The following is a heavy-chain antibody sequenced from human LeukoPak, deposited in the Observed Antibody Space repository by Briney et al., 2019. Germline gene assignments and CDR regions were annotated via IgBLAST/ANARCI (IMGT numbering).Heavy chain of an antibody. CDR1: GFTFSSYW. CDR3: LRPAAAGINPGYFDY. J-gene: IGHJ4*02. D-gene: IGHD6-13*01. CDR2: IKQDGSEK. Sequence: GGSLRLSCAASGFTFSSYWMSWVRQAPGKGLEWVANIKQDGSEKYYVDSVKGRFTISRDNAKNSLYLQMNSLRAEDTAVYYCLRPAAAGINPGYFDYWGQGTLVTVSS. V-gene: IGHV3-7*01.